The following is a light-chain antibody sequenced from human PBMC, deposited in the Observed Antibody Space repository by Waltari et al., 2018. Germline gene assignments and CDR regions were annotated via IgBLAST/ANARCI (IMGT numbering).Light chain of an antibody. CDR3: QQYFNTPFT. Sequence: DIVMTQSPDSLAVSLGERAPIDCRSRQSVLHHPNKKNYLVWYQQKVGQRPKVLIYWASTRESGVPDRFSGSGSGTYLTLTISSLQAEDVALYYCQQYFNTPFTFGQGTRLEIK. CDR1: QSVLHHPNKKNY. J-gene: IGKJ5*01. V-gene: IGKV4-1*01. CDR2: WAS.